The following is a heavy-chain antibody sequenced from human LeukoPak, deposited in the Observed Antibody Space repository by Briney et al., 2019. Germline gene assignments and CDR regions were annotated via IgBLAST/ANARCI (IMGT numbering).Heavy chain of an antibody. V-gene: IGHV3-NL1*01. D-gene: IGHD2-15*01. Sequence: GGSLRLSCAASGFAFSTYGMHWVRQAPGKGLEWVSVIYSGGSTYYADSVKGRFTISRDNSKNTLYLQMNSLRAEDTAVYYCAKSGLNRFDYWGQGTLVTVSS. CDR3: AKSGLNRFDY. CDR2: IYSGGST. CDR1: GFAFSTYG. J-gene: IGHJ4*02.